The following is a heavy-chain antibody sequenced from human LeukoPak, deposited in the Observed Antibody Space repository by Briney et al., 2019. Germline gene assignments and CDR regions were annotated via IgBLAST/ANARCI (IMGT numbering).Heavy chain of an antibody. D-gene: IGHD3-3*01. V-gene: IGHV3-48*01. CDR3: ARDSTYYDFWGGSPRFDY. J-gene: IGHJ4*02. Sequence: PGGSLRLSCAASGFTFSSYSMNWVRQAPGKGLEWVSYISSSSSTIYYADSVKGRFTISRDNAKNSLYLQMNSLRAENTAVYYCARDSTYYDFWGGSPRFDYWGQGTLVTVSS. CDR2: ISSSSSTI. CDR1: GFTFSSYS.